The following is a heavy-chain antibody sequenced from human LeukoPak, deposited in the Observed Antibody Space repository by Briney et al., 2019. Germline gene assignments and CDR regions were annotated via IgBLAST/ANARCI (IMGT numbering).Heavy chain of an antibody. Sequence: SETLSLTCTVSGGSISSYYWSWIRQPPGKGLEWIGYIYYSGSTNYNPSLKSRVTISVDTSKNQFSLKLSSVTAADTAVYYCARVGCSGGSCYLGVWGQGTLVTVSS. CDR3: ARVGCSGGSCYLGV. J-gene: IGHJ4*02. CDR2: IYYSGST. CDR1: GGSISSYY. D-gene: IGHD2-15*01. V-gene: IGHV4-59*01.